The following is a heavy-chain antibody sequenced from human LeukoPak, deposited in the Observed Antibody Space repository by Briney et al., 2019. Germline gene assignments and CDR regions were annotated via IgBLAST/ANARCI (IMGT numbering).Heavy chain of an antibody. D-gene: IGHD4-23*01. CDR3: ARGWELRYFDY. CDR2: IFYSGST. Sequence: PSQTLSLTCTVSGGSISSGDYYWNWIRQPPGTGLECIGYIFYSGSTYYNPSLKSRVTISGDTSKNQFSLKLSSVTAADTAVYYCARGWELRYFDYWGQGTLVTVSS. J-gene: IGHJ4*02. CDR1: GGSISSGDYY. V-gene: IGHV4-30-4*01.